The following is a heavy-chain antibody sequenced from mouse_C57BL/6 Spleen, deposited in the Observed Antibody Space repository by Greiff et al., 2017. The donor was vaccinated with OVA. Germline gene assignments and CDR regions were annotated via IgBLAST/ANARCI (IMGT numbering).Heavy chain of an antibody. D-gene: IGHD3-2*02. CDR3: AREKTAQAWDY. CDR1: GYAFSSSW. J-gene: IGHJ2*01. V-gene: IGHV1-82*01. Sequence: VQRVESGPELVKPGASVKISCKASGYAFSSSWMNWVKQRPGKGLEWIGRIYPGDGDTNYNGKFKGKATLTADKSSSTAYMQLSSLTSEDSAVYFCAREKTAQAWDYWGQGTTLTVSS. CDR2: IYPGDGDT.